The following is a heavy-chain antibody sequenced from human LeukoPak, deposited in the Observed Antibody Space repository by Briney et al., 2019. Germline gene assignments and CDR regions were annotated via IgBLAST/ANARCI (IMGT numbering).Heavy chain of an antibody. D-gene: IGHD6-19*01. CDR1: DGSFSGYY. V-gene: IGHV4-59*08. J-gene: IGHJ4*02. CDR2: IYYSGST. Sequence: SETLSLTCAVYDGSFSGYYWSWIRQPPGKGLEWIGYIYYSGSTNYNPSLKSRVTISVDTSKNQFSLKLSSVTAADTAVYYCARHRGIAVAGYIIDYWGQGTLVTVSS. CDR3: ARHRGIAVAGYIIDY.